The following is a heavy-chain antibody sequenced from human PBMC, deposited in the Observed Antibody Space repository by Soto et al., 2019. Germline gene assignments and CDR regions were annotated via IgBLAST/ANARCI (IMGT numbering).Heavy chain of an antibody. J-gene: IGHJ5*02. CDR1: GFTLSGSR. Sequence: QPGGSLRLSCAASGFTLSGSRIHWVRQASGKGLEWVGRIRSKADSYATAYAASVKGRFTISRDDSKNTAYLQMNSLKTEDTAVYYCTSQYCGGDCSRVDPWGQGTLVTVSS. V-gene: IGHV3-73*01. CDR3: TSQYCGGDCSRVDP. CDR2: IRSKADSYAT. D-gene: IGHD2-21*02.